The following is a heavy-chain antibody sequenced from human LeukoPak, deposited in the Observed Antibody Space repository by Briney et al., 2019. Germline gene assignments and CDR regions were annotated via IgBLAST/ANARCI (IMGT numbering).Heavy chain of an antibody. CDR3: AKDHSPGWFDP. Sequence: GGSLRLSCAASGFTFSNYAMSWVRHAPGKGLGWVSAINDSGGSTYYADSVKGRFTISKDYAKNTLYLQMDSMRVEDTAMYYCAKDHSPGWFDPWGQGTLVTVSS. CDR1: GFTFSNYA. J-gene: IGHJ5*02. V-gene: IGHV3-23*01. CDR2: INDSGGST. D-gene: IGHD5-18*01.